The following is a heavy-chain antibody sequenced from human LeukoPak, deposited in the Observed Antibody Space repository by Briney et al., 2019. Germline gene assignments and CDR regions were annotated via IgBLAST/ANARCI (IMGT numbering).Heavy chain of an antibody. CDR3: ARGGYYYYDSSGYSYFDY. CDR1: GFTFSSYS. Sequence: GGSLRLSCAASGFTFSSYSMNWVRQAPGKGLEWVSSISSGSSYIYYADSVKGRFTISRDNAKNSLYLQMNSLRAEDTAVYYCARGGYYYYDSSGYSYFDYWGQGTLVTVSS. CDR2: ISSGSSYI. D-gene: IGHD3-22*01. V-gene: IGHV3-21*01. J-gene: IGHJ4*02.